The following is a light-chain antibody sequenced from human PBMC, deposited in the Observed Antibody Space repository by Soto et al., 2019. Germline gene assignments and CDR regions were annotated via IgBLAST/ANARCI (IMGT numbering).Light chain of an antibody. J-gene: IGKJ2*01. V-gene: IGKV3-20*01. CDR3: QQYGTSSYT. CDR1: QSVRNNY. Sequence: IVLTQSPGTLSLSPGERATLSCWASQSVRNNYLAWYQQKPCQAPRLLIYGVSARATGITDRFSGSGSGTDFTLTISRLEPEDFAVYYCQQYGTSSYTFGQGTKLEIK. CDR2: GVS.